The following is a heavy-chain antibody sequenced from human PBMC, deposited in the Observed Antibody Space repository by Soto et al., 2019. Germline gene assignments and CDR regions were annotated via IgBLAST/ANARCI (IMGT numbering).Heavy chain of an antibody. CDR3: ARLLIVARYFDY. CDR1: GGSISSSSYY. CDR2: IYYSGST. V-gene: IGHV4-39*01. Sequence: KPSETLSLTCTVSGGSISSSSYYWGWIRQPPGKGLEWIGSIYYSGSTYYNPSLKSRVTISVDTSKNQFSLKLSSVTAADTAVYYCARLLIVARYFDYWGQGTLVTVS. J-gene: IGHJ4*02. D-gene: IGHD3-16*02.